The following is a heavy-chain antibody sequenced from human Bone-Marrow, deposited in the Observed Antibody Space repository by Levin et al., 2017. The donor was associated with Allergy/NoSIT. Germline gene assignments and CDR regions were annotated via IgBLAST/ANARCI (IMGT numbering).Heavy chain of an antibody. CDR1: GYTFTSYD. CDR2: MNPNSGNT. CDR3: ARTTIAVAAHYYYYGMDV. D-gene: IGHD6-19*01. V-gene: IGHV1-8*01. Sequence: ASVKVSCKASGYTFTSYDINWVRQATGQGLEWMGWMNPNSGNTGYAQKFQGRVTMTRNTSISTAYMELSSLRSEDTAVYYCARTTIAVAAHYYYYGMDVWGQGTTVTVSS. J-gene: IGHJ6*02.